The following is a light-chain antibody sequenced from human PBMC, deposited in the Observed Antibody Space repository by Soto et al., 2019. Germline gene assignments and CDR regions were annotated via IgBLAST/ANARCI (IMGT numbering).Light chain of an antibody. CDR2: GAS. CDR1: QSVSSN. V-gene: IGKV3D-15*01. Sequence: EILMTQSPATLSVSPGERATLSCRASQSVSSNLAWYQRKPGQAPRLLIYGASSRATGIPDRFSGSGSGTDFTLTISSLQSEDFAVYYCQQYNNWPLTFGGGTKVDIK. J-gene: IGKJ4*01. CDR3: QQYNNWPLT.